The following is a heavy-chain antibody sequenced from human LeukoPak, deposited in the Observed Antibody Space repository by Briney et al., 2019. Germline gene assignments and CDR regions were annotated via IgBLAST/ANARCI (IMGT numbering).Heavy chain of an antibody. J-gene: IGHJ4*02. D-gene: IGHD3-9*01. CDR1: GFTFSSYA. CDR3: ARANYDILTGYYKGRYFDY. V-gene: IGHV3-23*01. Sequence: PGGSLRLSCAASGFTFSSYAMSWVRQAPGKGLEWVSAISGSGGSTYYADSVKGRFTISRDNSKNTLYLQMNSLRAEDTAVYYCARANYDILTGYYKGRYFDYWGQGTLVTVSS. CDR2: ISGSGGST.